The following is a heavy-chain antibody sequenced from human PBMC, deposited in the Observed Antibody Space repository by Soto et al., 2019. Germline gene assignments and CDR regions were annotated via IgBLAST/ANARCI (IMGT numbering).Heavy chain of an antibody. CDR1: GYTFSSYG. CDR3: ARDRDYYYERSGKYHYHYGMDV. V-gene: IGHV1-18*04. CDR2: ISAYSDRT. Sequence: QVQLVQSGTEVKKPGASVKVSCKAFGYTFSSYGISWVRQAPGQGLEWMGWISAYSDRTNYAQNFQGRVTMTADTATSTAYMEVRSLRSDDTAVYYCARDRDYYYERSGKYHYHYGMDVWGQGTTVTVSS. D-gene: IGHD3-22*01. J-gene: IGHJ6*02.